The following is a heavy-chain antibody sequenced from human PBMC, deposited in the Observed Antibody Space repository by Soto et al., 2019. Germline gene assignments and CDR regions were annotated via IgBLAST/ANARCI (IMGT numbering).Heavy chain of an antibody. V-gene: IGHV3-15*07. CDR3: THSWTYYSDDSG. CDR1: GLTFSLAW. J-gene: IGHJ3*01. D-gene: IGHD3-22*01. Sequence: EEQLVESGGGLVKPGGSLRLSSACSGLTFSLAWMNWVRQAPGKGREWVGRITSEGSGGTTDYAAPVKGRFTISRDDSINTLYLQMNSLKTEDTAVYYCTHSWTYYSDDSGWGQGKMVTVSS. CDR2: ITSEGSGGTT.